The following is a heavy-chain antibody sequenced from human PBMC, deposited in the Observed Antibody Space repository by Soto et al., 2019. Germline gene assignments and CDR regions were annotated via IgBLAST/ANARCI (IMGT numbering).Heavy chain of an antibody. D-gene: IGHD3-22*01. V-gene: IGHV4-59*08. CDR2: IYYSGST. Sequence: SETLSLTCTVSGGSISSYYWSWIRQPPGKGLEWIGHIYYSGSTFYNPSLKSRVTISVDTSKKQFSLKLSSVTAADTAVYYCASRYYDSNGYYLEYFQHWGQGTLVTVSS. CDR1: GGSISSYY. CDR3: ASRYYDSNGYYLEYFQH. J-gene: IGHJ1*01.